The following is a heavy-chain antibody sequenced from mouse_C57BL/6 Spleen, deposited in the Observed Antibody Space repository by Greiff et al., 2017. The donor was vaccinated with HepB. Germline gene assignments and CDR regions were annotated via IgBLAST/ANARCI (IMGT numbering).Heavy chain of an antibody. V-gene: IGHV7-3*01. CDR2: IRNKANGYTT. D-gene: IGHD1-1*01. J-gene: IGHJ2*01. CDR3: ARYYYGSRGYFDY. CDR1: GFTFTDYY. Sequence: EVKLMESGGGLVQPGGSLSLSCAASGFTFTDYYMSWVRQPPGKALEWLGFIRNKANGYTTEYSASVKGRFTISRDNSQSILHLQMNALRAEDSATYYCARYYYGSRGYFDYWGQGTTLTVSS.